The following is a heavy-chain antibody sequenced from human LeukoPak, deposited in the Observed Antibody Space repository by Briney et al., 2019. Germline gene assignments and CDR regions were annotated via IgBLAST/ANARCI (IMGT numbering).Heavy chain of an antibody. Sequence: ASVKVSCTASGYTFTGYYMHWVRQAPGQGLEWMGWINRNSGGTNYAQKFQGRVTMTRDTSISTAYMELSRLRSDDTAVYYCARNFYFDSSGYYHYWGQGTLVTVSS. CDR2: INRNSGGT. CDR3: ARNFYFDSSGYYHY. CDR1: GYTFTGYY. V-gene: IGHV1-2*02. D-gene: IGHD3-22*01. J-gene: IGHJ4*02.